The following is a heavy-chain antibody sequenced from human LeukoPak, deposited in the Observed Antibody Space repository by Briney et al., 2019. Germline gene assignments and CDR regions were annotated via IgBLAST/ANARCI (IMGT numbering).Heavy chain of an antibody. CDR3: ARRSAAGPGYSDL. J-gene: IGHJ2*01. CDR2: MYPADSDT. V-gene: IGHV5-51*01. Sequence: GESLKISCKGSGYSFTSYWIGWVRQMPGKGLEWMGIMYPADSDTRYSPSFQGQVIISADKSISTAYLQWSSLKASDTAMCYCARRSAAGPGYSDLWGRGTLVTVSS. D-gene: IGHD6-13*01. CDR1: GYSFTSYW.